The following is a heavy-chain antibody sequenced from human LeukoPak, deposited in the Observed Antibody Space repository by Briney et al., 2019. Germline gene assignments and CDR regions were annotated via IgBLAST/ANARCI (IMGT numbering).Heavy chain of an antibody. CDR1: GFTFSDYY. Sequence: PGGSLRLSCAASGFTFSDYYMSWIRQAPGKGLEWVSYISSSGSTIYYADSVKGRFTISRDNAKNSLYLQMNSLRAEDTAVYYCARVSMVRGVIITVNWFDPWGQGTLVTVSS. CDR2: ISSSGSTI. CDR3: ARVSMVRGVIITVNWFDP. V-gene: IGHV3-11*01. J-gene: IGHJ5*02. D-gene: IGHD3-10*01.